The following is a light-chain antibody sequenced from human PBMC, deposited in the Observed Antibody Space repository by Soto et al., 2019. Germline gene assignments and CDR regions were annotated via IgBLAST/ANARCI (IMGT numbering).Light chain of an antibody. V-gene: IGKV1-8*01. CDR2: AAS. J-gene: IGKJ4*01. Sequence: AIPMTQSPSSLSASTGDRVTITCRASQGISSYLAWYQQKPGKAPKLLIYAASTLQSGVPSRFSGSGSGTDFTLTISCLQSEDFATYYCQQYYSYPRSFGGGTKVEIK. CDR3: QQYYSYPRS. CDR1: QGISSY.